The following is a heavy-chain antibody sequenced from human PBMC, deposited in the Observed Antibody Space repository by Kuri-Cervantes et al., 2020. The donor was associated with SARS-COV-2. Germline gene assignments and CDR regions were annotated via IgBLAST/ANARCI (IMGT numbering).Heavy chain of an antibody. Sequence: ASVKVSCKASGYTFTSYGISWVRQAPGQGLEWMGWISAYNGYTNYAQKLQGRVTMTTDTSTSTAYMELRSLRSDDTAVYYCARDGDPSSGWYYYYYGMDVWGQGTTVTVSS. D-gene: IGHD6-19*01. CDR1: GYTFTSYG. CDR2: ISAYNGYT. V-gene: IGHV1-18*01. CDR3: ARDGDPSSGWYYYYYGMDV. J-gene: IGHJ6*02.